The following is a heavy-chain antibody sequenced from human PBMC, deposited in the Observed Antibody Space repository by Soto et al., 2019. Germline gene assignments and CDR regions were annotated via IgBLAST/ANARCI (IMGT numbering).Heavy chain of an antibody. J-gene: IGHJ6*02. CDR1: GGTFSSYA. CDR3: AGEGLDTAMVTDYCYYGMDV. CDR2: IIPIFGTA. D-gene: IGHD5-18*01. Sequence: QVQLVQSGAEVKKPGSSVKVSCKASGGTFSSYAISWVRQAPGQGLEWMGGIIPIFGTANYAQKFQGRVTITADESKSTAYMELSSLRSEDTAVYYCAGEGLDTAMVTDYCYYGMDVWGQGTTVTVSS. V-gene: IGHV1-69*01.